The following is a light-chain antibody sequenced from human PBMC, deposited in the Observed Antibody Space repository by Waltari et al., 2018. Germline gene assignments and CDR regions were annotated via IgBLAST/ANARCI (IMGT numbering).Light chain of an antibody. J-gene: IGLJ3*02. CDR2: DRN. CDR3: CSDEGDNTWV. V-gene: IGLV2-23*01. Sequence: QSALTQPASVSASPGQSITISCTGTSSDVGSHDLVSWYQQFPGKAPKLIIYDRNKRPSRVSNRFSVFQSGNTATLTISANQAEDEADNYCCSDEGDNTWVFGGGTKVTVL. CDR1: SSDVGSHDL.